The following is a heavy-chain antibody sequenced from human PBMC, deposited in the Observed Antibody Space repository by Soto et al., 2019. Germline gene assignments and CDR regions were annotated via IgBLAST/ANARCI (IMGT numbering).Heavy chain of an antibody. V-gene: IGHV1-69*12. CDR2: IIPIFGTA. J-gene: IGHJ6*02. CDR1: GGTFSSYA. D-gene: IGHD5-12*01. Sequence: QVQLVQSGAEVKKPGSSVKVSCKASGGTFSSYAISWVRQAPGQGLEWMGGIIPIFGTANYAQKFQGRVTITADESTSTAYMELSSLRSEDTAVYYCARTIRRDGYNYPYYYYYYGMDVWGQGTTVTVSS. CDR3: ARTIRRDGYNYPYYYYYYGMDV.